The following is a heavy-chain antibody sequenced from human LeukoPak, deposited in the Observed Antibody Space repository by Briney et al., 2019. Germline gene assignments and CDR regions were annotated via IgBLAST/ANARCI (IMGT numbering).Heavy chain of an antibody. D-gene: IGHD3-22*01. CDR2: IYSGGST. CDR3: VRLRRNSDTSGFYYYYDY. Sequence: GGSLRLSCAASGFTVSSNYMSWVRQAPGKGLEWVSLIYSGGSTYYADSVKGRFTISRDNSKNILYLQMNSLRAEDTAVYYCVRLRRNSDTSGFYYYYDYWGQGTLVTVSS. CDR1: GFTVSSNY. J-gene: IGHJ4*02. V-gene: IGHV3-53*01.